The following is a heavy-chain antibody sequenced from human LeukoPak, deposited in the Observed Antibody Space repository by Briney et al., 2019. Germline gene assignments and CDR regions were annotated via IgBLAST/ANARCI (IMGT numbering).Heavy chain of an antibody. J-gene: IGHJ3*02. CDR3: AREGARWEPSFSAFDI. CDR1: GFTLSSYE. CDR2: IGYSGGDT. Sequence: GGSLRLSCIVSGFTLSSYEMTWFRQAPGKGLEWVSSIGYSGGDTHYADSVKGRFTISRDNSKNTLYLQMNSLRAEDTAVYYCAREGARWEPSFSAFDIWGQGTMVTVSS. V-gene: IGHV3-23*01. D-gene: IGHD1-26*01.